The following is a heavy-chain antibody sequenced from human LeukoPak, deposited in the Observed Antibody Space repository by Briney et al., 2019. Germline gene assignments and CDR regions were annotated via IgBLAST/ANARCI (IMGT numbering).Heavy chain of an antibody. V-gene: IGHV3-21*01. CDR2: ISSSSSYI. Sequence: PGGSLRLSCAASGFTFSSYSMNWVRQAPGKELEWVSSISSSSSYIYYADSVKGRFTISRDNAKNSLYLQMNSLRAEDTAVYYCARVGRGGYVSYWGQGTLVTVSS. J-gene: IGHJ4*02. D-gene: IGHD5-24*01. CDR1: GFTFSSYS. CDR3: ARVGRGGYVSY.